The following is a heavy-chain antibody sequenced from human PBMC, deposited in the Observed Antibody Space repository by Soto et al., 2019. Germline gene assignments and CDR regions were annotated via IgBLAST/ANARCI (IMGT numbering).Heavy chain of an antibody. CDR1: GGSISSSSYY. J-gene: IGHJ6*02. D-gene: IGHD2-21*01. Sequence: PSETLSLTCTGSGGSISSSSYYWGWIRQPPGKGLEWIGSIYYSGSTYYNPSLKSRVTISVDTSKNQFSLKLSSVTAADTAVYYCARQVVMAGGYYYYGMDVWGQGTTVTVSS. CDR3: ARQVVMAGGYYYYGMDV. CDR2: IYYSGST. V-gene: IGHV4-39*01.